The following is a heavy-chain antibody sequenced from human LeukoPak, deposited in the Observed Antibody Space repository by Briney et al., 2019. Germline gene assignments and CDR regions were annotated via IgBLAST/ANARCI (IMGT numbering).Heavy chain of an antibody. J-gene: IGHJ4*02. CDR3: ARDSMVRGVLSSIY. CDR1: GFTFSSYS. D-gene: IGHD3-10*01. CDR2: INAGSSTM. Sequence: GGSLRLSCAASGFTFSSYSMNWVRQAPGKGLEWVSYINAGSSTMYYADSVKGRFTISRDNAKNSLYLQMNSLRAEDTAVYYCARDSMVRGVLSSIYWGQGTLVTVSS. V-gene: IGHV3-48*04.